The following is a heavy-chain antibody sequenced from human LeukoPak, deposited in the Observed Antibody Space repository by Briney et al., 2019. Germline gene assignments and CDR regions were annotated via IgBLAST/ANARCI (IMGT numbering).Heavy chain of an antibody. D-gene: IGHD6-13*01. CDR1: GGSFSGYY. CDR2: INHSGST. J-gene: IGHJ5*02. V-gene: IGHV4-34*01. CDR3: ARGSLAGIAAAAPRGWFDH. Sequence: PSETLSLTCAVYGGSFSGYYWSWIRQPPGKGREWIGEINHSGSTNYNPSLKSGVTISVDTYKKQFSLKLSSVTAADTAVYYCARGSLAGIAAAAPRGWFDHWGQGTLVTVSS.